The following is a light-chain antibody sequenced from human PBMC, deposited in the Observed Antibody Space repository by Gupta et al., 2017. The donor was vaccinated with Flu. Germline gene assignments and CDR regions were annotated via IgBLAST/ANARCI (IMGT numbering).Light chain of an antibody. CDR1: QSISSY. Sequence: DIQMTHSPSSLSASVGDRVTITCRASQSISSYLNWYQQKPGKAPKLLIYAASSLQSGVPSRFSGSGYGTDFTLTISSLQPEDFATYYCQQSDSNLWTFGQGTKVEIK. J-gene: IGKJ1*01. CDR3: QQSDSNLWT. V-gene: IGKV1-39*01. CDR2: AAS.